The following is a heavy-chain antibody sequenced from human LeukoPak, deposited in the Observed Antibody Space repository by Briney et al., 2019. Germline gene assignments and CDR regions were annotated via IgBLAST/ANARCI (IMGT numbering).Heavy chain of an antibody. V-gene: IGHV3-30-3*01. Sequence: GGSLRLSCAASGFTVSSNYMSWVRQAPGKGLEWVAIISHDGNNKYNADSVKGRFTISRDNSKNTLYLQMNRLRVEDTAVYYCARASYHYDSSDSKGAFDIWGQGTMVTVSS. CDR2: ISHDGNNK. CDR1: GFTVSSNY. D-gene: IGHD3-22*01. CDR3: ARASYHYDSSDSKGAFDI. J-gene: IGHJ3*02.